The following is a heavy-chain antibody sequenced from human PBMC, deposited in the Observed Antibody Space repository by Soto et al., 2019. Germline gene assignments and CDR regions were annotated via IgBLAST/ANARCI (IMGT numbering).Heavy chain of an antibody. Sequence: QITLKESGPPLVRPAQTLTLTCAFSGFSLTTTSMGVAWIRQPPGKALEWLALIYWDDDQRYSPSLKDRITISKEPSRSRVVLTISNMNPEDTGTYFCAHAGDYDLLSFDHWGPGTLVTVSS. D-gene: IGHD4-17*01. CDR2: IYWDDDQ. CDR3: AHAGDYDLLSFDH. J-gene: IGHJ4*02. CDR1: GFSLTTTSMG. V-gene: IGHV2-5*02.